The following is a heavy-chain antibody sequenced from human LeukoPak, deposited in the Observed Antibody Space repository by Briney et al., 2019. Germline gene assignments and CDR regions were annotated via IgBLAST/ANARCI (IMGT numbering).Heavy chain of an antibody. CDR3: ARSSGAPDY. J-gene: IGHJ4*02. Sequence: SETLSLTCTVSGGSISSYYWSWIRQPPGKGLEWIGYIYNSGSTYYNPSLKSRVTMSVDTSKNQFSLKLSSVTAADTAVYYCARSSGAPDYWGQGTLVTVTS. CDR2: IYNSGST. V-gene: IGHV4-59*12. D-gene: IGHD6-19*01. CDR1: GGSISSYY.